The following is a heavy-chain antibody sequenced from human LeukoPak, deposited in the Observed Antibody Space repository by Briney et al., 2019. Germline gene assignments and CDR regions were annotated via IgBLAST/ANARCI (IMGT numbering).Heavy chain of an antibody. CDR3: AKADATIAGAFDI. CDR1: GFIFKNYT. J-gene: IGHJ3*02. CDR2: ISGTSDTT. D-gene: IGHD1-1*01. V-gene: IGHV3-23*01. Sequence: GGSLRLSCAASGFIFKNYTMSWVRQAPGKGLEWASIISGTSDTTRYGDSVRGRFTTSRDNPRNTLYLQIDSLRVDDTAVYYCAKADATIAGAFDIWGQGTMVIVSS.